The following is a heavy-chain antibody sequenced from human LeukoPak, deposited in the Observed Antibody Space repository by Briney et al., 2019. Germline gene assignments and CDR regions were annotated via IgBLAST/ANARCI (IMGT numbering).Heavy chain of an antibody. CDR3: ARDEGDDILTGYPFDY. D-gene: IGHD3-9*01. J-gene: IGHJ4*02. Sequence: GGSLRLSCAASGFTFSSYAMHWVRQAPGKGLEWVAVISYDGSNKYYADSVKGRFTISRDNSKNTLYLQMNSLRAEDTAVYYCARDEGDDILTGYPFDYWGQGTLVTVSS. CDR2: ISYDGSNK. V-gene: IGHV3-30*04. CDR1: GFTFSSYA.